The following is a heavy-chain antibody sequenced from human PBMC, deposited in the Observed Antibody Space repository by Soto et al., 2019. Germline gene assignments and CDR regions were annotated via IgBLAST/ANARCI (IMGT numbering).Heavy chain of an antibody. Sequence: GASVKVSCKASGYTFTNYPMHWVRQAPGRGLEWLGWISTGNSTTKCSQRFQGRVTITWDTSATTTYIELTSLRSEDTAVYYCASGHCSGDCYSDYWGQGTLVAVSS. CDR2: ISTGNSTT. D-gene: IGHD2-21*02. CDR3: ASGHCSGDCYSDY. J-gene: IGHJ4*02. V-gene: IGHV1-3*04. CDR1: GYTFTNYP.